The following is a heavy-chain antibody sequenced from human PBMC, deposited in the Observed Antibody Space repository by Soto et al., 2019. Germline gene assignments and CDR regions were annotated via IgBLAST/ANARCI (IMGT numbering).Heavy chain of an antibody. CDR3: AKDNIVVVVAATFGLYDYGDADFDY. CDR2: ISGSGGST. Sequence: GALRLSCAASGFTFSSYAMSWVRQAPGKGLEWVSAISGSGGSTYYADSVKGRFTISRDNSKNTLYLQMNSLRAEDTAVYYCAKDNIVVVVAATFGLYDYGDADFDYWGQGTLVTVSS. J-gene: IGHJ4*02. V-gene: IGHV3-23*01. D-gene: IGHD2-15*01. CDR1: GFTFSSYA.